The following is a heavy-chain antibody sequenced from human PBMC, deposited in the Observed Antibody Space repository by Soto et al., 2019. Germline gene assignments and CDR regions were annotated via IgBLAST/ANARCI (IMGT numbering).Heavy chain of an antibody. CDR2: IYFSGSA. V-gene: IGHV4-59*08. CDR3: ARQYIGSGDY. Sequence: SETLSLTCTVSGGSITSNYWSWIRQPPGKGLEWIGYIYFSGSANYNPSLNSRVTISVDTSKNQFSLKLSSVTAADTAVYYCARQYIGSGDYGGRGTLVPVSS. CDR1: GGSITSNY. D-gene: IGHD5-12*01. J-gene: IGHJ4*02.